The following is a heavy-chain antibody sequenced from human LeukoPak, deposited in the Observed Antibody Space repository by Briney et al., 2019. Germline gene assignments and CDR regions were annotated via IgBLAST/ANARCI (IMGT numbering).Heavy chain of an antibody. D-gene: IGHD3-10*01. J-gene: IGHJ4*02. CDR2: INHSGST. CDR3: ARLTRGYYYGSYYFDY. V-gene: IGHV4-34*01. Sequence: SETLSLTCAVYGGSFSGYYWSWIRQPPGKGLEWIGEINHSGSTNYNPSLKSRVTISVDTSKNQFSLKLSSVTAADTAVYYCARLTRGYYYGSYYFDYWGQGTLVTVSS. CDR1: GGSFSGYY.